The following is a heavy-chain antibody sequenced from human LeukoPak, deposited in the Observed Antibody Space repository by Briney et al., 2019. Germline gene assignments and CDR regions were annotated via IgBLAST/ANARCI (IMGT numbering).Heavy chain of an antibody. V-gene: IGHV5-51*01. Sequence: GESLKISCKGYGYSFPNYWVGWVRQMPGKGLEWMGIIYPDDSNTRYSPSFQGQVTISVDKSISTAYLQWSSLRASDTAVYYCAKALVITKYCSSTSCLFFFDYWGQGTLVTVSS. D-gene: IGHD2-2*01. CDR1: GYSFPNYW. J-gene: IGHJ4*02. CDR2: IYPDDSNT. CDR3: AKALVITKYCSSTSCLFFFDY.